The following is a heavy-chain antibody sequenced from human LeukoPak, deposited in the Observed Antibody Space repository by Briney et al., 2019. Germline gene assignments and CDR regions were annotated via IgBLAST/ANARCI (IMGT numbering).Heavy chain of an antibody. CDR3: ARPYCSSTSCYSNYYGMDV. Sequence: PGGSLRLSCAASGFTFSSYAMSWVRQAPGKGLEWVSAISGSGGSTYYADSVKGRFTISRDNSKNTLYLQMNSLRDEDTAVYYCARPYCSSTSCYSNYYGMDVWGQGTTVTVSS. CDR2: ISGSGGST. CDR1: GFTFSSYA. V-gene: IGHV3-23*01. D-gene: IGHD2-2*01. J-gene: IGHJ6*02.